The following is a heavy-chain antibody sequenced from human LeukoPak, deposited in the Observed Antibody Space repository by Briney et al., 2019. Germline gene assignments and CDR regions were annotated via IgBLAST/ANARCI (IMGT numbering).Heavy chain of an antibody. CDR2: FVPEDDET. V-gene: IGHV1-24*01. CDR3: ATIAPGDLFDS. J-gene: IGHJ4*02. D-gene: IGHD7-27*01. Sequence: ASVKVSCKVSGSTLTEFSIHWVRQAPGKGLEWMGGFVPEDDETIYAQSFQGRVTMTEDTSTDTAYMELSSLRSEDAAMYYCATIAPGDLFDSWGQGTLVTVSS. CDR1: GSTLTEFS.